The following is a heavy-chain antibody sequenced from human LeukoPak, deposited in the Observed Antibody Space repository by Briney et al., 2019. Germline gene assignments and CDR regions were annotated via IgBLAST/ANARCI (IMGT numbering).Heavy chain of an antibody. V-gene: IGHV3-33*06. D-gene: IGHD1-26*01. CDR3: AKDLGGYSGSYRDAFDI. CDR2: IWYDGSIK. Sequence: GGSLRLSCAASGFTFSSYGMHWVRQAPGKGLEWVAVIWYDGSIKYYADSVKGRFTISRDNSKNTLYLQMNSLRAEDTAVYYCAKDLGGYSGSYRDAFDIWGQGTMVTVSS. J-gene: IGHJ3*02. CDR1: GFTFSSYG.